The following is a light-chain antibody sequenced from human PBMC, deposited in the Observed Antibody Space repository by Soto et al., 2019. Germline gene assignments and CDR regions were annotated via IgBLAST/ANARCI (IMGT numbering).Light chain of an antibody. CDR3: QQRSNFMYT. CDR1: QSVSSF. CDR2: DAS. J-gene: IGKJ2*01. V-gene: IGKV3-11*01. Sequence: EIVLTQSQATLSLSPGERVTLSCRASQSVSSFLAWYQQQPGQAPRLLIYDASNRATGIPARFSGSGSGTDFTLTISSLEPEDFAVYYCQQRSNFMYTFGQGTKLELK.